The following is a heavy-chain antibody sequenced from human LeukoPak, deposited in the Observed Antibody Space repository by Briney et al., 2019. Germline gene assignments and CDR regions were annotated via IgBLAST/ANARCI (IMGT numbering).Heavy chain of an antibody. Sequence: SETLSLTCAVSGYSINSGYYWGWIRQPPGKGLEWIGYIYYSGSTYYNPSLKSRVIISVDTSKNQFSLKLSSVTAADTAVYYCAGQEADVDTAMVNWFDPWGQGTLVTVSS. CDR3: AGQEADVDTAMVNWFDP. V-gene: IGHV4-38-2*01. J-gene: IGHJ5*02. CDR2: IYYSGST. D-gene: IGHD5-18*01. CDR1: GYSINSGYY.